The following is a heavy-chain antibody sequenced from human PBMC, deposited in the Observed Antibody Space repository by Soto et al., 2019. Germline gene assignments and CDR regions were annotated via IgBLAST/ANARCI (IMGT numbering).Heavy chain of an antibody. Sequence: KASETLSLTCAVSGYSISSGYYWGWIRQPPGKGLEWIGSIYHSGSTYYNPSLKSRVTISVDTSKNQFSLKLSSVTAADTAVYYCARGVWSGVAGLNWFDPWGQGTLVTVSS. D-gene: IGHD6-19*01. CDR2: IYHSGST. J-gene: IGHJ5*02. V-gene: IGHV4-38-2*01. CDR1: GYSISSGYY. CDR3: ARGVWSGVAGLNWFDP.